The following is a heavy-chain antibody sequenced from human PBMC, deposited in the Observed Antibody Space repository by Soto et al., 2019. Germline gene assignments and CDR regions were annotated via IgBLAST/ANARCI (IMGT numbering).Heavy chain of an antibody. V-gene: IGHV3-23*01. CDR3: VKAKYSSGWYEGIH. CDR1: GFTFSSYA. Sequence: EVQLLESGGGLVQPGGSLRLSCAASGFTFSSYAMSWVRQAPGKGLEWVSAISGSGGSTYYADSVKGRFTISRDNSKNTLYLQMNSLRAEDTAVYYCVKAKYSSGWYEGIHWGQGTLVTVSS. D-gene: IGHD6-19*01. CDR2: ISGSGGST. J-gene: IGHJ4*02.